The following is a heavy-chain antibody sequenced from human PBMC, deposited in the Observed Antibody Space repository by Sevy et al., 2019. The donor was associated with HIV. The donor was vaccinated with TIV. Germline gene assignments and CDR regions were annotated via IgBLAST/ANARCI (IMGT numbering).Heavy chain of an antibody. J-gene: IGHJ6*01. CDR2: IKSIANGETI. CDR1: GXXFNNVW. V-gene: IGHV3-15*01. D-gene: IGHD3-10*01. CDR3: TTPTFRSVTGSSYYYXSXDX. Sequence: GGSLRLSCVASGXXFNNVWMSWVRQAPGKGLEWVGRIKSIANGETIDYAAPVKGRFTISRDDSKNTVYLQMNSLKTEDTGVYYCTTPTFRSVTGSSYYYXSXDXXXXGTTVTVSS.